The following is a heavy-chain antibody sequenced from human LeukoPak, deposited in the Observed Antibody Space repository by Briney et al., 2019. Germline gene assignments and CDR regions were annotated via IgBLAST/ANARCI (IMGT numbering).Heavy chain of an antibody. CDR2: ISGTKT. Sequence: PGGSLRLSCAASGFSLTDYAMTWVRQAPGKGLEWVSSISGTKTWYADSVKGRFTMSRDISKNTLWLDVNSLRAEDTAVYYCANSPISRNHIGWFDPWGQGTLVTVSS. V-gene: IGHV3-23*01. CDR1: GFSLTDYA. J-gene: IGHJ5*02. D-gene: IGHD1-14*01. CDR3: ANSPISRNHIGWFDP.